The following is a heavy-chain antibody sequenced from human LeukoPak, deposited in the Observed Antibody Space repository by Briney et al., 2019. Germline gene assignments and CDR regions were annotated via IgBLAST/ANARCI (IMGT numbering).Heavy chain of an antibody. CDR3: ARAVNGYSYGYNWFDP. CDR1: GYTFTSYG. Sequence: ASVKVSCKASGYTFTSYGISWVRQAPGQGLEWMGWISAYNGNTNYAQKLQGRVTMTTDTSTSTAYMELRSLRSDDTAVYYCARAVNGYSYGYNWFDPWGQGTLVTVSS. CDR2: ISAYNGNT. V-gene: IGHV1-18*01. J-gene: IGHJ5*02. D-gene: IGHD5-18*01.